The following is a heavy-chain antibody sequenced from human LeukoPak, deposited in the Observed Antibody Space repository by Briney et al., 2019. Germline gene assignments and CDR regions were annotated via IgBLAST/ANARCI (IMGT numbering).Heavy chain of an antibody. D-gene: IGHD1-26*01. J-gene: IGHJ4*02. Sequence: GRSLRLSCAASGFTFSNYGMHWVRQAPGKGLEWVAVVSIDGRHKFYGDSVKGRFTISRDNSKNTLYLQMNSLRAEDTAVYYCARDGYSGSLHWGQGTLVTVSS. CDR2: VSIDGRHK. V-gene: IGHV3-30*03. CDR1: GFTFSNYG. CDR3: ARDGYSGSLH.